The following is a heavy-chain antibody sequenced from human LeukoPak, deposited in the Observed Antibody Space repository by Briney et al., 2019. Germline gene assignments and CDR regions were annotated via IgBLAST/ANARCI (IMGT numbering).Heavy chain of an antibody. J-gene: IGHJ4*02. CDR1: GITFSASH. CDR2: ITKNGDTT. CDR3: ARAYSFGYDY. V-gene: IGHV3-64*01. D-gene: IGHD5-18*01. Sequence: PGGSLRLSCAASGITFSASHMHWVRQAPGKRLEYVAAITKNGDTTYYANSVKGRFTNSRDNSKNTLYLQLGSLRVEDTAVYFCARAYSFGYDYWGQGTLATVSS.